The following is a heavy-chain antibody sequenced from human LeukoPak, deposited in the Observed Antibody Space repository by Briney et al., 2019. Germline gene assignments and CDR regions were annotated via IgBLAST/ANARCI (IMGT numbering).Heavy chain of an antibody. D-gene: IGHD6-19*01. Sequence: PGGSLRLSCAASGFTFSSYVMSWVRQAPGKGLEWVSAISASGGSTFYADSMKGRFTISRDNSKNTLYLQMNSLRAEDTAVYYCASSSSGWYKFDYWGQGTLVTVSS. CDR2: ISASGGST. CDR1: GFTFSSYV. J-gene: IGHJ4*02. V-gene: IGHV3-23*01. CDR3: ASSSSGWYKFDY.